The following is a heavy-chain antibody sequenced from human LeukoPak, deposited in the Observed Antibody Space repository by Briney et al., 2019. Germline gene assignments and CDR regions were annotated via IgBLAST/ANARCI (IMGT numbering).Heavy chain of an antibody. CDR3: AKDRLGVVAKRFDL. Sequence: PGGSLRLSCAASGFTFSSYGMHWVRQAPGKWLEGVAVISYEGSKKYYADSVKGRFTTSRDNSKNTLYLQMNRLRAEDTAVYYCAKDRLGVVAKRFDLWGRGTLVTVSS. D-gene: IGHD3-22*01. J-gene: IGHJ2*01. CDR2: ISYEGSKK. CDR1: GFTFSSYG. V-gene: IGHV3-30*18.